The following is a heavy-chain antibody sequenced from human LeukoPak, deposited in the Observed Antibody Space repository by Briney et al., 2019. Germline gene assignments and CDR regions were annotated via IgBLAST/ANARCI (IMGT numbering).Heavy chain of an antibody. Sequence: GASVTVSCTASGYTFISYGISWVRQAPGQGLAWMGWISAYNGNTNYAQRLQGRVTMTTDTSTSTAYMELRSLRSDDTAVYYCARDKARDFWSGYYLWGQGTLVTVSS. CDR1: GYTFISYG. D-gene: IGHD3-3*01. J-gene: IGHJ4*02. CDR2: ISAYNGNT. CDR3: ARDKARDFWSGYYL. V-gene: IGHV1-18*01.